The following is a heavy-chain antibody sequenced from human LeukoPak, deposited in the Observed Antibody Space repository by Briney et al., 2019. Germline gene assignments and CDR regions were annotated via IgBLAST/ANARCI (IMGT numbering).Heavy chain of an antibody. CDR3: ARDQISSGSYSGFDY. J-gene: IGHJ4*02. CDR2: IYVTGNYI. V-gene: IGHV3-21*01. D-gene: IGHD1-26*01. Sequence: KAGGSLRLSCATSGFTFSRFSFRWVRQAPGKGLEWVASIYVTGNYIYYADSVKGRVTISRDNAKNSVFLQMNSLRVEDTAVYYCARDQISSGSYSGFDYWGQGTLVTVSS. CDR1: GFTFSRFS.